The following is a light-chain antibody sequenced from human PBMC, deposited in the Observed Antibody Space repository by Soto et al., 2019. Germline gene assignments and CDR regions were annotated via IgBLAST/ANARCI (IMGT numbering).Light chain of an antibody. V-gene: IGKV3-20*01. CDR2: GAS. J-gene: IGKJ5*01. Sequence: EIVLTQSPGTLSLSPGERATLSCRASQSVSSYYLAWYQQKPGQAPRLLIYGASSRATGLPDRFSGSGSGTDFTLTISRLEPEDFAVYYCQQYGSSPQPITFGQGTRLE. CDR1: QSVSSYY. CDR3: QQYGSSPQPIT.